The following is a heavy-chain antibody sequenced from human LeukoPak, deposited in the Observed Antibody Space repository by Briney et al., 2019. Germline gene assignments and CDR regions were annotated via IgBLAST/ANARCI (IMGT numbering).Heavy chain of an antibody. D-gene: IGHD3-10*01. CDR2: ISAYNGNT. Sequence: ASVKVSCKASGYTFTSYGISWVRQAPGQGLEWMGWISAYNGNTNYAQKLQGRVTMTTDTSTSTAYMELRSLRSDDTAVYYCAREFPYYYGSGRYYGPEYYFDYWGQGTLVTVSS. CDR1: GYTFTSYG. CDR3: AREFPYYYGSGRYYGPEYYFDY. V-gene: IGHV1-18*01. J-gene: IGHJ4*02.